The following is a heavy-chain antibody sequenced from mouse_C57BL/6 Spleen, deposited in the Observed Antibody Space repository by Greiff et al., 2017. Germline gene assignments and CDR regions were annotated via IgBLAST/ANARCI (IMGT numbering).Heavy chain of an antibody. CDR3: DRSLLTTVVDWYFDV. CDR1: GYTFTSYW. J-gene: IGHJ1*03. V-gene: IGHV1-69*01. Sequence: QVQLQQPGAELVMPGASVKLSCKASGYTFTSYWMHWVKQRPGQGLEWIGEIDPSDSYTNYNQKFKGKSTLTVDKSSSTAYMQLSSLTSEDSAVXYCDRSLLTTVVDWYFDVWGTGTTVTVSS. CDR2: IDPSDSYT. D-gene: IGHD1-1*01.